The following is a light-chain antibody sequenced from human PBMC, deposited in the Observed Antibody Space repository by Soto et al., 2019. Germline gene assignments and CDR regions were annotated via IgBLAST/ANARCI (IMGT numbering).Light chain of an antibody. V-gene: IGKV1-39*01. CDR2: AAS. J-gene: IGKJ3*01. CDR3: QQSFSSPFT. CDR1: QSIRSQ. Sequence: DIQMTQSPSSLSASVGDRVSITCRASQSIRSQLNWYQHKPGKAPKVLIYAASSLQGGVPSRFSGSGSGTDFTLTIKSLQPEDFATYYCQQSFSSPFTFGPGTKVDIK.